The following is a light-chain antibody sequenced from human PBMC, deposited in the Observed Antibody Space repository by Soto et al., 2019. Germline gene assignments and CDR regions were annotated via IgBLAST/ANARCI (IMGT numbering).Light chain of an antibody. CDR3: SSYTSSRAYV. CDR1: SSDVGGYNY. J-gene: IGLJ1*01. V-gene: IGLV2-14*01. Sequence: SALTQPASVSGSPGQSITISCTGTSSDVGGYNYVSWYQQQSGKAPKLMIHEVSNRPSGVSNRFSGSKSGNTACLTISGLQAEDEADYYCSSYTSSRAYVFGIGTKLTVL. CDR2: EVS.